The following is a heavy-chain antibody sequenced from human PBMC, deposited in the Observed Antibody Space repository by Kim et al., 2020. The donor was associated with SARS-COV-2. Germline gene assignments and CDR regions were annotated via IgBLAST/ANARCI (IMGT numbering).Heavy chain of an antibody. D-gene: IGHD3-16*02. J-gene: IGHJ4*02. CDR3: ARAPYDYIWGSYRGIDS. CDR2: IKQDGSEK. CDR1: GFTFSSYW. Sequence: GGSLRLSCAASGFTFSSYWMSWVRQAPGKGLEWVANIKQDGSEKYNVDSVKGRFTISRDNAKNSLFLHMNSLRAEDTAVYYCARAPYDYIWGSYRGIDSWGQGTLVTVSS. V-gene: IGHV3-7*04.